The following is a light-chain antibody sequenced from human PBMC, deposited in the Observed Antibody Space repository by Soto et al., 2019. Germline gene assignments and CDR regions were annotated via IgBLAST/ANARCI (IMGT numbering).Light chain of an antibody. Sequence: QSALTQPASVSGSPGHSITISCTGTSSDVGNYNLVSWYQQYPGKAPKLMIYEGSKRPSGVSNRFSGSKSGNTASLTISGLQAEDEADYYCCSYADNRVAFGGGTKVTVL. CDR2: EGS. CDR3: CSYADNRVA. V-gene: IGLV2-23*01. J-gene: IGLJ2*01. CDR1: SSDVGNYNL.